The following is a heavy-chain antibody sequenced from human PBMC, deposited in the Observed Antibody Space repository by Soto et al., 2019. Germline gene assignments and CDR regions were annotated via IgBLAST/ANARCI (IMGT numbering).Heavy chain of an antibody. V-gene: IGHV3-30-3*01. Sequence: PGGSLRLSCAASGFTFSSYAVHWVRQAPGKGLEWVAVISYDGSNKYYADSVKGRFTISRDNFKNTLYLQMNSLRAEDSAVYYCARDGGDYDYVWGSYRPSVAFDIWGQGTMVTVSS. CDR3: ARDGGDYDYVWGSYRPSVAFDI. CDR2: ISYDGSNK. D-gene: IGHD3-16*02. J-gene: IGHJ3*02. CDR1: GFTFSSYA.